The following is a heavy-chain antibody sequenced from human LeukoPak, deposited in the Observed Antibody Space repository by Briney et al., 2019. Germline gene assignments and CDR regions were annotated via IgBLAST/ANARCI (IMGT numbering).Heavy chain of an antibody. D-gene: IGHD6-19*01. CDR2: ISSSGGST. CDR1: GLSFSIYA. CDR3: ANGGKQWLVAYEF. J-gene: IGHJ4*02. V-gene: IGHV3-23*01. Sequence: PGGSLRLSCVASGLSFSIYAMTWVRQAPGKGLEWVSSISSSGGSTYYADSVKGRFTISRDNSKNTLYVQMNSLRADDTAVYYCANGGKQWLVAYEFWGQGTLVTVS.